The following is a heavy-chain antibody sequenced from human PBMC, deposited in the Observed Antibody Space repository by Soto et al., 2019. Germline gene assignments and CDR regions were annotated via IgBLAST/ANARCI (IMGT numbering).Heavy chain of an antibody. CDR1: GASVSSPTYY. Sequence: PSETLSLTCTVSGASVSSPTYYWNWSRQPPGKPLEWIGYIYYSGSTNYNPSLKSRVTISLDTSNDQFCLKLSSVTAADTAVYYCAKARDNNITYYYALDVWRPGTTVTVSS. CDR2: IYYSGST. CDR3: AKARDNNITYYYALDV. D-gene: IGHD1-20*01. J-gene: IGHJ6*02. V-gene: IGHV4-61*01.